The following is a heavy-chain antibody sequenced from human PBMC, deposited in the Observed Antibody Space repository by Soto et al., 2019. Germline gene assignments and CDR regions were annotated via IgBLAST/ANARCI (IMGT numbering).Heavy chain of an antibody. J-gene: IGHJ3*02. Sequence: EVQLVESGGGLVQPGGSLRLSCAASGFTFSSYWMSWVRQAPGKGLEWVANIKQDGSEKYYVDSVKGRFTISRDNAKNSLYLQMNSLRAEDTAVYYCAREWNRYYYDSSGYPNDAFDIWGQGTMVTVSS. CDR2: IKQDGSEK. V-gene: IGHV3-7*01. CDR3: AREWNRYYYDSSGYPNDAFDI. D-gene: IGHD3-22*01. CDR1: GFTFSSYW.